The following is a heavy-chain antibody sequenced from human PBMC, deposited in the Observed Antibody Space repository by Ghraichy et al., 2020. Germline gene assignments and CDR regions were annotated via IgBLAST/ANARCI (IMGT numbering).Heavy chain of an antibody. V-gene: IGHV3-21*01. J-gene: IGHJ4*02. CDR1: GFTFSNYS. D-gene: IGHD3-10*01. CDR2: ISSSSSYI. CDR3: ARGTTRGMVRRPLDY. Sequence: GGSLRLSCAASGFTFSNYSMNWVRQAPGKGLEWVSSISSSSSYIYYADSVKGRFTGSRDNAKNSLFLQMNSLRAEDTAVYYCARGTTRGMVRRPLDYWGQGTLVTVSS.